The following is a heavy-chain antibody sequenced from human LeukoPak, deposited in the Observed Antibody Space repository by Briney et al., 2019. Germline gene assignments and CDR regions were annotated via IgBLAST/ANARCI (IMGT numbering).Heavy chain of an antibody. CDR2: ISSSSSYI. Sequence: GGSLRLSCAASGFTFNSYDMHWVRQAPGKGLEWVSSISSSSSYIYYADSVKGRFTISRDNAKNSLYLQMNSLRAEDTAVYYCARESVGSGWFDPWGQGTLVTVSS. CDR3: ARESVGSGWFDP. V-gene: IGHV3-21*01. J-gene: IGHJ5*02. D-gene: IGHD1-26*01. CDR1: GFTFNSYD.